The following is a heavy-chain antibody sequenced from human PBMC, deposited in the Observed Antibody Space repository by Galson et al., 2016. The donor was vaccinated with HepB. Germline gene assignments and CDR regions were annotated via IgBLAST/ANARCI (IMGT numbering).Heavy chain of an antibody. J-gene: IGHJ4*02. CDR1: GYRFNNHW. Sequence: QSGAEVKKPGESLQISCKGSGYRFNNHWIGWVRQMPGKGLEWLGIIYPGDSETRYSPSFQGQVTFSVDKSTSTAYLSWSSLKASDSGTYYCARHGYCGDSGCRDLDSWGQGTLVTVSS. CDR3: ARHGYCGDSGCRDLDS. CDR2: IYPGDSET. V-gene: IGHV5-51*01. D-gene: IGHD2-15*01.